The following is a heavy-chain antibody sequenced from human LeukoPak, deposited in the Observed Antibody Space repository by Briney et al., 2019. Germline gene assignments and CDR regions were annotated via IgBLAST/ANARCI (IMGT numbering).Heavy chain of an antibody. Sequence: PSETLSLTCTVSGGALSSGGYYWTWIRQPPGKGLEWIGNIYHSGTPYYNPSLKSRVTLSVDRSKNQFSLKMTSVTAADTAVYYCARDNIPVAGTGLSWFDPWDQGTLVTVSS. CDR3: ARDNIPVAGTGLSWFDP. V-gene: IGHV4-30-2*01. CDR2: IYHSGTP. J-gene: IGHJ5*02. CDR1: GGALSSGGYY. D-gene: IGHD6-13*01.